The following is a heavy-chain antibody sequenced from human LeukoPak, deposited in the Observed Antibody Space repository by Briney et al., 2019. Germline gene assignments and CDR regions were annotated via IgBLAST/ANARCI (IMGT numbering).Heavy chain of an antibody. V-gene: IGHV1-69*06. CDR3: ARDLDPSLLRYFDWLLAPPTNYYYYGMDV. D-gene: IGHD3-9*01. CDR1: GGTFSSYA. Sequence: GASVKVSCKASGGTFSSYAISWVRQAPGQGLEWMGGIIPIFGTANYAQKFQGRVTITADKSTSTAYMELSSLRSEDTAVYYCARDLDPSLLRYFDWLLAPPTNYYYYGMDVWGQGTTATVSS. CDR2: IIPIFGTA. J-gene: IGHJ6*02.